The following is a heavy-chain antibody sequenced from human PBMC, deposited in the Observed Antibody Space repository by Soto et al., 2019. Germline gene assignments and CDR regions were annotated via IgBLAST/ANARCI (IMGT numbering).Heavy chain of an antibody. D-gene: IGHD3-10*01. CDR2: VDHSGGT. J-gene: IGHJ4*02. CDR1: GYSINSDYY. V-gene: IGHV4-38-2*01. Sequence: SETLSLTCAVSGYSINSDYYWGWIRQPPGKGLEWIGSVDHSGGTYYSPSLRSRLTIFIDTSKKQFSLRLTSVTAADTAMYFCAKKGYYPSGKINLFDSWGQGTMVTVFS. CDR3: AKKGYYPSGKINLFDS.